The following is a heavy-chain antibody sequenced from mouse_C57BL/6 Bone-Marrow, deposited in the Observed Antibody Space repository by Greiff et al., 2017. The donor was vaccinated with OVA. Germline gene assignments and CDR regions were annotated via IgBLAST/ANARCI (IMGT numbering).Heavy chain of an antibody. CDR2: IDPGSDYT. V-gene: IGHV1-4*01. J-gene: IGHJ2*01. CDR1: GYTFTSYT. CDR3: ARGYCYDY. Sequence: VKLQESGAELVRPGASVKLSCKASGYTFTSYTMHWVKQRPGQGLEWIGYIDPGSDYTKYNQKFKGKATLTADKSSSTAYMQLRSLTSEDSAVYYCARGYCYDYWGQGTTLTVSS.